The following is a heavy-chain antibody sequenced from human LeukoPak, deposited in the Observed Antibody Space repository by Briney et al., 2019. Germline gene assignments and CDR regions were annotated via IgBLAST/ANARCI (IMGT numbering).Heavy chain of an antibody. J-gene: IGHJ4*02. CDR2: ISGSGGST. D-gene: IGHD3-16*02. CDR3: AKPHMITFGGIIVPDFDY. Sequence: GGSLRLSCAASGFTFSSYAMSWVRQAPGKGLEWVSAISGSGGSTYYADSEKGRFTISRDNSKNTLYLQMNSLRAEDTAVYYCAKPHMITFGGIIVPDFDYWGQGTLVTVSS. CDR1: GFTFSSYA. V-gene: IGHV3-23*01.